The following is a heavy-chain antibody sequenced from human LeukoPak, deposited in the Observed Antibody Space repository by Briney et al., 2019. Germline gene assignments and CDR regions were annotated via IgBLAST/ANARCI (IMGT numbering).Heavy chain of an antibody. CDR3: AKDKDFWSGYYPDY. CDR1: GFTFSSYA. V-gene: IGHV3-23*01. Sequence: GGSLRLSCAASGFTFSSYAMSWVRQAPGKGLEWVSAISGSGGSTYYADSVKGRFTISRDNSKNTLYPQMNSLRAEDTAVYYCAKDKDFWSGYYPDYWGQGTLVTVCS. CDR2: ISGSGGST. D-gene: IGHD3-3*01. J-gene: IGHJ4*02.